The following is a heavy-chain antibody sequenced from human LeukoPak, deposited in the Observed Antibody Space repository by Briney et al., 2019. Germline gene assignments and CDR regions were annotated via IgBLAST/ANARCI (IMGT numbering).Heavy chain of an antibody. J-gene: IGHJ4*02. V-gene: IGHV3-74*01. Sequence: GGSLRLSCAASGFTVSSNYMSWVRQAPGKGLVWVSRINRDGSTTNYADSVKGRFTISRDNAKNTLYLQMNSLRAEDTAMYYCARDSAMADYWGQGTLVTVSS. CDR1: GFTVSSNY. CDR2: INRDGSTT. CDR3: ARDSAMADY. D-gene: IGHD2-8*01.